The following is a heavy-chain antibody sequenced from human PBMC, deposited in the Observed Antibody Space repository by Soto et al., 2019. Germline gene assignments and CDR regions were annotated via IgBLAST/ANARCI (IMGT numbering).Heavy chain of an antibody. V-gene: IGHV3-21*01. CDR2: ISSSSSYI. D-gene: IGHD2-8*01. J-gene: IGHJ6*02. CDR3: ARDRDCTNGVCGLYYYYGMDV. CDR1: GFTFSSYS. Sequence: PGGSLRLSCAASGFTFSSYSMNWVRQAPGKGLEWVSSISSSSSYIYYADSVKGRFTISRDNAKNSLYLQMNSLRAEDTAVYYCARDRDCTNGVCGLYYYYGMDVWGQGTTVTVSS.